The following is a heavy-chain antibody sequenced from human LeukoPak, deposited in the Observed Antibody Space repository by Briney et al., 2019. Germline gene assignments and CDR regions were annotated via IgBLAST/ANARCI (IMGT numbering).Heavy chain of an antibody. V-gene: IGHV3-30-3*01. D-gene: IGHD1-26*01. CDR1: GFTSSSYA. J-gene: IGHJ4*02. Sequence: GGSLRLSCAASGFTSSSYAMHWVRQAPGKGLEWVAVISYDGSNKYYADSVKGRFTISRDNSKNTLYLQMNSLRAEDTAVYYCARDQGIVGATYYFDYWGQGTLVTVSS. CDR2: ISYDGSNK. CDR3: ARDQGIVGATYYFDY.